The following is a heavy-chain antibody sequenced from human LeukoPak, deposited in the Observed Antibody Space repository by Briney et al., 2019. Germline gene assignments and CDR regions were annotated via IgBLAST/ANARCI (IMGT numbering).Heavy chain of an antibody. D-gene: IGHD3-10*01. J-gene: IGHJ4*02. V-gene: IGHV3-30*02. CDR3: ARGGSGSYYPPGN. Sequence: TGGSLRLSCATSGFSLSRNGMHWVRQAPGQGLEWVAFILSDGSYEYYADSVKGRFTISRDNSKNTLYLQMNSLRAEDTAVYYCARGGSGSYYPPGNWGQGTLVTVSS. CDR1: GFSLSRNG. CDR2: ILSDGSYE.